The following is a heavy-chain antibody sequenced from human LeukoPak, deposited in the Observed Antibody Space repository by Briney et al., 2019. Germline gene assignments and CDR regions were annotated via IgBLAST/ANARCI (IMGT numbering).Heavy chain of an antibody. CDR1: GYTFTSYG. CDR2: ISAYNGNT. D-gene: IGHD2-15*01. Sequence: ASVKVSCKASGYTFTSYGISWVGQAPGQGREGMGWISAYNGNTNYAQKLQGRVTMNTDTSTTTSSMELRTLRSADTAVYYCAREYIAHWFDPWGQGTLVTVSS. J-gene: IGHJ5*02. CDR3: AREYIAHWFDP. V-gene: IGHV1-18*01.